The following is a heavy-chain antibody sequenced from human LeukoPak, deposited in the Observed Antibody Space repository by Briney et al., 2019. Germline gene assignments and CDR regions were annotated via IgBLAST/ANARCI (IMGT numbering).Heavy chain of an antibody. CDR3: AARGGYDFEADY. CDR1: GYTFTSYY. J-gene: IGHJ4*02. CDR2: INPSGGST. Sequence: ASVKVSCKASGYTFTSYYMHWVRQAPGQGLEWMGIINPSGGSTSYAQKFRGRVTMTRDMSTSTVYMELSSLRSEDTAVYYCAARGGYDFEADYWGQGTLVTVSS. V-gene: IGHV1-46*01. D-gene: IGHD5-12*01.